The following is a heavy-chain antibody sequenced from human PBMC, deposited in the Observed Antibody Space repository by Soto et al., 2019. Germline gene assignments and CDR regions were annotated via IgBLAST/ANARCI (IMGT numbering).Heavy chain of an antibody. CDR2: IKYSGTT. D-gene: IGHD3-22*01. Sequence: PSETLSLTCTVSGGSISSSRCHWGRIRQPPGKGLEWIASIKYSGTTFYNPSLKSRVTISVDTSKNQFSLKLSSVTAADTAVYYCASFYDGSGYYYGNNWFDPWGQGTLVTVS. CDR1: GGSISSSRCH. CDR3: ASFYDGSGYYYGNNWFDP. J-gene: IGHJ5*02. V-gene: IGHV4-39*07.